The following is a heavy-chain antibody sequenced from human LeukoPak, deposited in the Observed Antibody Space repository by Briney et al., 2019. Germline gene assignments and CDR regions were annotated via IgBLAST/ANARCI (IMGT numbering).Heavy chain of an antibody. CDR3: ARDSPGYSASWGY. V-gene: IGHV4-31*03. CDR2: IDYSGST. D-gene: IGHD6-13*01. Sequence: SETLSLTCKVSGGSIKNGAYLSSWIRQHPGKGLEWIGYIDYSGSTYYNPSPKSRIRISLDTSKNQFSLKLTSVTAADTAVYYCARDSPGYSASWGYWGQGTQVTVSS. CDR1: GGSIKNGAYL. J-gene: IGHJ4*02.